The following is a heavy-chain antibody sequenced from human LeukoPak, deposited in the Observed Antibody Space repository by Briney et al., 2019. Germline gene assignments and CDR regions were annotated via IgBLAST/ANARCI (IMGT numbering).Heavy chain of an antibody. J-gene: IGHJ1*01. V-gene: IGHV1-69*13. CDR3: AKPIAVAGTYDFQH. CDR2: IIPIFGTA. Sequence: GASVKVSCKASGGTFSSYAISWVRQAPGQGLEWMGGIIPIFGTANYAQKFQGRVTITADESTSTAYMELSSLRAEDTAVYYCAKPIAVAGTYDFQHWGQGTLVTVSS. D-gene: IGHD6-19*01. CDR1: GGTFSSYA.